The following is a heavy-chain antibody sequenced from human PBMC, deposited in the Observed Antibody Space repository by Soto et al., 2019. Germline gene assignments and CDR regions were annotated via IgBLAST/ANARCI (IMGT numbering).Heavy chain of an antibody. CDR2: IHNSGSP. J-gene: IGHJ5*02. Sequence: PSETLSLTCSVSGASIHNGGYFWSWIRQSPEKGLEWIGHIHNSGSPYNNPSLKNRVTISVDKSNNQFSLELRAVTAADTAVYYCATLPPRIVVMTTEIPSWGQGTLVTVSS. V-gene: IGHV4-30-2*06. CDR1: GASIHNGGYF. D-gene: IGHD2-21*02. CDR3: ATLPPRIVVMTTEIPS.